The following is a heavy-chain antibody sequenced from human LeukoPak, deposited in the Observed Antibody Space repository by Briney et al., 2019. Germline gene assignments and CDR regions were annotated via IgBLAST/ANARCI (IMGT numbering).Heavy chain of an antibody. CDR3: AKDRVTIFGVGPPYYFDY. CDR2: IWYDGSNK. CDR1: GFTFSSYG. V-gene: IGHV3-33*06. D-gene: IGHD3-3*01. Sequence: GGSLRLSCAASGFTFSSYGMHWVRQAPGKGLEWVAVIWYDGSNKYYADPVKGRFTISRDNSKNTLYLQMNSLRAEDTAVYYCAKDRVTIFGVGPPYYFDYWGQGTLVTVSS. J-gene: IGHJ4*02.